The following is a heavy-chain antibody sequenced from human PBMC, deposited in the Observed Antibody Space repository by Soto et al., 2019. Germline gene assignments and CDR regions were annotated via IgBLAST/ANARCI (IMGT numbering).Heavy chain of an antibody. J-gene: IGHJ4*02. Sequence: EVQLVESGGGLVQPGGSLRLSCAASGFIVTNYFMTWVRQAPGKGPEWVSVISNGGDTYYADSVRGGFTISRDSSKNTLYLQMNTLRVDDTAVYYCAWDALGGAYDFWHGGQGTLVTVSS. CDR2: ISNGGDT. D-gene: IGHD3-3*01. CDR3: AWDALGGAYDFWH. V-gene: IGHV3-66*01. CDR1: GFIVTNYF.